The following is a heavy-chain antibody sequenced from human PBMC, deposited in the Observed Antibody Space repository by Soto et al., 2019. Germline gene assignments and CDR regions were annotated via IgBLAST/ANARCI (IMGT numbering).Heavy chain of an antibody. J-gene: IGHJ4*02. CDR1: GFTFSSYG. CDR3: ARDSPPYSSGWYHGY. Sequence: GGSLRLSCAASGFTFSSYGMHWVRQAPGKGLEWVAVIWYDGSNKYYADSVKGRFTISRDNSKNTPYLQMNSLRAEDTAVYYCARDSPPYSSGWYHGYWGQGTLVTVSS. CDR2: IWYDGSNK. D-gene: IGHD6-19*01. V-gene: IGHV3-33*01.